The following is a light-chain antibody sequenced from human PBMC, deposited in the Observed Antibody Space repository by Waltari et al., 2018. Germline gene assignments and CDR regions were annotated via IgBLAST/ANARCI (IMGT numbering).Light chain of an antibody. Sequence: DIQITQSPSTLSASVGARVTITCRASQSINDWLAWYQQTPGKAPKALIYKASILESGVPPRFSGSGSGAEFTLTISSLQPDDFATYFCQQYIDFPYTFGQGTKVEIK. J-gene: IGKJ2*01. CDR2: KAS. CDR3: QQYIDFPYT. CDR1: QSINDW. V-gene: IGKV1-5*03.